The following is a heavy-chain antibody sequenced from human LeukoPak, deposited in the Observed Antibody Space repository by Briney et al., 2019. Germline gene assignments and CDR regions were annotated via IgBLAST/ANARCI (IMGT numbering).Heavy chain of an antibody. CDR1: GESISGFY. V-gene: IGHV4-59*01. CDR3: ATEGGSGYFDY. Sequence: SETLSLTCTVSGESISGFYWTWIRQPPGKGLEWIGYIYYSGSTNYNPSLKSRVTISVDTSKNQFSLKLSSVTAADTAVYYCATEGGSGYFDYWGQGTLVTVSS. J-gene: IGHJ4*02. D-gene: IGHD2-15*01. CDR2: IYYSGST.